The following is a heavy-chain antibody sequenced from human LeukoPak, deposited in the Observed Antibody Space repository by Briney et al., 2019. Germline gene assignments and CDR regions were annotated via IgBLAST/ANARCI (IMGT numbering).Heavy chain of an antibody. Sequence: GGSLRLSCAASGFTFSSYAMNWVRQAPGKGLEWVSGIIGSGGSTYYADSVKGRLTISRDNAKNSLYLQMDSLRAEDTAVYYCARVIGSYGDSAYWGQGTLVTVSS. CDR1: GFTFSSYA. CDR3: ARVIGSYGDSAY. CDR2: IIGSGGST. D-gene: IGHD3-16*01. V-gene: IGHV3-23*01. J-gene: IGHJ4*02.